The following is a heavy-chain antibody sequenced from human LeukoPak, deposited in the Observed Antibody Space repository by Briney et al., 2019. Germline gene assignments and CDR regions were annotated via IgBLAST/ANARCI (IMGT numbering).Heavy chain of an antibody. CDR1: GFNFSASY. D-gene: IGHD4-17*01. Sequence: PGGSLRLSCEASGFNFSASYMAWIRLTPGKRLEWVSYLSNRNIIINYADSVRGRFTISRVDTKMSLYLQMNNLRIEDTTIYYCASGGDYAGVAALFRHWGQGSLVTVSS. V-gene: IGHV3-11*01. CDR2: LSNRNIII. CDR3: ASGGDYAGVAALFRH. J-gene: IGHJ4*02.